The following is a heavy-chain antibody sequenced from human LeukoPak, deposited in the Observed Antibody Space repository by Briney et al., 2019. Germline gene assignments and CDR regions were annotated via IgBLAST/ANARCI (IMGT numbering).Heavy chain of an antibody. CDR2: INHSGST. J-gene: IGHJ4*02. CDR3: ARGMKVGTKGEVYFDY. CDR1: GGSFSGYY. D-gene: IGHD1-26*01. Sequence: SETLSLTCAVYGGSFSGYYWSWIRQPPGKGLEWFGEINHSGSTNYNPSLKSRVTISVDTSKNQFSLKLSSVTAADTAVYYCARGMKVGTKGEVYFDYWGQGTLVTVSS. V-gene: IGHV4-34*01.